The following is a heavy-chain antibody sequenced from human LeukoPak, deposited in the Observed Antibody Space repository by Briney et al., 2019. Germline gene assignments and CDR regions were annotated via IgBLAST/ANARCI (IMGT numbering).Heavy chain of an antibody. D-gene: IGHD3-10*01. CDR3: ARVRGSAFDM. V-gene: IGHV3-13*01. CDR1: GFSVGSYD. CDR2: IGTPGET. Sequence: GGSLRLSCAASGFSVGSYDMHWVRQAPGKGLEWVSSIGTPGETYYVGSVKGRFTISRENAENSLYLQMNNLRAGDTAVYYCARVRGSAFDMWGQGTMVTVSS. J-gene: IGHJ3*02.